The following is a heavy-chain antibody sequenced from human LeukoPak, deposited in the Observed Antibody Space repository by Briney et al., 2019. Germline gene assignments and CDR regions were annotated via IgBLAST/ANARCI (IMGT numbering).Heavy chain of an antibody. Sequence: SETLSLTCTVSGDSISSGSNYWSWIRQPAGKGLEWIGRIYSSGSTNYNPSLKSRVTISVDTSKNQFSLKLSSVTAADTAVYYCASSLPIWMATNDRLGYFDLWGRGTLVTVSS. D-gene: IGHD5-24*01. J-gene: IGHJ2*01. CDR3: ASSLPIWMATNDRLGYFDL. CDR2: IYSSGST. V-gene: IGHV4-61*02. CDR1: GDSISSGSNY.